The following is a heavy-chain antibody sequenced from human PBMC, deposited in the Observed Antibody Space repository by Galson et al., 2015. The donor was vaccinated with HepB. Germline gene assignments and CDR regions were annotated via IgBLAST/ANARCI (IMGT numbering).Heavy chain of an antibody. J-gene: IGHJ6*03. CDR1: GFTFSSYG. Sequence: SLRLSCAASGFTFSSYGMHWVRQAPGKGLEWVAVISYDGSNKYYADSVKGRFTISRDNSKNTLYLQMNSLRAEDTAVYYCAKGGYCSSTSCLGQGGYYYYMDVWGKGTTVTVSS. D-gene: IGHD2-2*01. V-gene: IGHV3-30*18. CDR2: ISYDGSNK. CDR3: AKGGYCSSTSCLGQGGYYYYMDV.